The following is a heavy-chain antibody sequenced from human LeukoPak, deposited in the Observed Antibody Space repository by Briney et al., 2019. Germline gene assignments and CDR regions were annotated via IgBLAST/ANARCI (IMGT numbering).Heavy chain of an antibody. CDR1: DYTFTSYG. D-gene: IGHD2-2*01. CDR2: INAYNDNT. Sequence: ASVKVSCKASDYTFTSYGFSWVRRAPGQGLEWMGWINAYNDNTNYAQKLQGRVTMTTDTSTSTAYMELRSLRSDDTAVYYCASRYCSSSTSCYAEDAFDIWGQGTTVTVSS. J-gene: IGHJ3*02. CDR3: ASRYCSSSTSCYAEDAFDI. V-gene: IGHV1-18*01.